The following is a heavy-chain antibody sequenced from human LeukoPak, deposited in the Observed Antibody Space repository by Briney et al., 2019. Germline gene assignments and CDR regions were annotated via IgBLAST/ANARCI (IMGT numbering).Heavy chain of an antibody. J-gene: IGHJ4*02. D-gene: IGHD6-13*01. CDR3: AREAKSLRIAAAGTFPFDY. Sequence: SGGSLRLSCAASGFTFSSYDMNWVRQAPGKGLEWVSFISSSSTIIYYADSVKGRFTISRDNAKNSLYLQMNSLRAEDTAVYYCAREAKSLRIAAAGTFPFDYWGQGTLVTVSS. CDR1: GFTFSSYD. CDR2: ISSSSTII. V-gene: IGHV3-48*01.